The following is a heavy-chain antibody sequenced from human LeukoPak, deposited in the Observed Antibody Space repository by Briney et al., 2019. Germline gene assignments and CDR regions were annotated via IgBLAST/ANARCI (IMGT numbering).Heavy chain of an antibody. CDR3: AGPIFGVVMNPFDY. V-gene: IGHV3-30-3*01. CDR2: ISYDGSNK. J-gene: IGHJ4*02. CDR1: GFTFSSYA. Sequence: GRSLRLSCAASGFTFSSYAMHWVRQAPGKGLEWVAVISYDGSNKYYADSVKGRFTISRDNSKNTLYLQMNSLRAEDTAVYYCAGPIFGVVMNPFDYWGQGTLVTVSS. D-gene: IGHD3-3*01.